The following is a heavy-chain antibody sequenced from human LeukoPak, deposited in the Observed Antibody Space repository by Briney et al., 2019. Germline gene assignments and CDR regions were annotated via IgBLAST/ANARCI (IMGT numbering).Heavy chain of an antibody. CDR2: IKSKTDGGTT. CDR1: GFTFSNAW. V-gene: IGHV3-15*01. CDR3: TTDLDIVVVPAAIRDY. D-gene: IGHD2-2*02. J-gene: IGHJ4*02. Sequence: GGSLRLSCAASGFTFSNAWMSWVRQAPGKGLEWVGRIKSKTDGGTTDYAAPVKGRFTISRDDSKNTLYLQMNSLKTEDTAVYYCTTDLDIVVVPAAIRDYWGQGTLVTVSS.